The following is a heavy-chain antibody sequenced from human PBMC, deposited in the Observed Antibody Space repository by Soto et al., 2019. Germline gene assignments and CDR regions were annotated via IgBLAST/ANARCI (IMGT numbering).Heavy chain of an antibody. V-gene: IGHV4-59*01. J-gene: IGHJ5*02. Sequence: SETLSLTCTVSGGSISSYYWSWIRQPPGKGLEWIGYIYYSGSTNYNPSLKSRVTISVDTSKNQFSLKLSSVTAADTAVYYCARAGGHYGDYLSRGVWFDPWGQGTLVTVSP. D-gene: IGHD4-17*01. CDR2: IYYSGST. CDR3: ARAGGHYGDYLSRGVWFDP. CDR1: GGSISSYY.